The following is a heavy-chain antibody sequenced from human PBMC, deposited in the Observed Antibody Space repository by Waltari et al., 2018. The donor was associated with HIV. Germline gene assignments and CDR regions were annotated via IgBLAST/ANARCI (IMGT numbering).Heavy chain of an antibody. CDR1: GYSISSGYY. J-gene: IGHJ4*02. D-gene: IGHD6-19*01. Sequence: QVQLQESGPGLVKPSETLSRMCAVSGYSISSGYYWGWIRQPPGKGLEWIGTMYHGGTAYYKPSLKSRVTISLDTSKNRFSLRLTSVTAADTAVYFCARIRSAWFRNFDYWGQGILVSVSS. V-gene: IGHV4-38-2*01. CDR3: ARIRSAWFRNFDY. CDR2: MYHGGTA.